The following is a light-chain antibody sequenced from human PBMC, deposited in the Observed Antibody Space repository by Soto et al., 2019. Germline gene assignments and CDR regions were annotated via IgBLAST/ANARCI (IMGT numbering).Light chain of an antibody. CDR2: DAT. Sequence: DIQMTQSPSSLSASVGDRVTIICRASQNINSYLAWSQQKPGKAPKSLIYDATSLQSGVPSRFSGSGSGTDFSLTISSLQPEDAATYYCQQYERYNPSFGGGTKLEI. CDR3: QQYERYNPS. J-gene: IGKJ4*01. CDR1: QNINSY. V-gene: IGKV1-16*01.